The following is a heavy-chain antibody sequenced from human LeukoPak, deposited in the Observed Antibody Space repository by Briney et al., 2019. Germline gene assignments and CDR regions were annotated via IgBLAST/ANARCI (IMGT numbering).Heavy chain of an antibody. CDR1: GFTFSSYA. CDR2: ISGSGGST. J-gene: IGHJ6*02. CDR3: AKGSIAAAGFYYGMDV. Sequence: GGSLRLSCAASGFTFSSYAMSWVRQAPGKGLEWVSAISGSGGSTYYADSVKGRFTISRDNSNSTLYLQMNSLRAEDTAVYYCAKGSIAAAGFYYGMDVWGQGTTVTVSS. D-gene: IGHD6-13*01. V-gene: IGHV3-23*01.